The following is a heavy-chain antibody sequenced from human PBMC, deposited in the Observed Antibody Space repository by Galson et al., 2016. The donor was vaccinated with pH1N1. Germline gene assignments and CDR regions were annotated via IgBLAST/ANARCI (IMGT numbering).Heavy chain of an antibody. CDR2: IWYDGSNK. CDR3: AKEGYREVTGGAPFDY. V-gene: IGHV3-30*02. D-gene: IGHD1-26*01. Sequence: SLRLSCAASGFTFSSYGLHWVRQAPGKGLESVAFIWYDGSNKYYGDSVKGRFTISRDNSKNTLHLQMNSLRSEDTAVYYCAKEGYREVTGGAPFDYWGQGTLVTVSS. CDR1: GFTFSSYG. J-gene: IGHJ4*02.